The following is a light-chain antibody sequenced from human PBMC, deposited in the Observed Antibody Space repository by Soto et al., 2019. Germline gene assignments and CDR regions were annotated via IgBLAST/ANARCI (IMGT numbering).Light chain of an antibody. J-gene: IGKJ2*01. CDR2: DAS. CDR1: QDISNY. V-gene: IGKV1-33*01. Sequence: DIQMTQSPSSLSASVGDRVTITCQASQDISNYLNWYQQKPGKAPKLLIYDASNLETGVPSRFSGSGSGTDFTFTISSLQPEDIATYYCQQYDNLPPVYTFGQGTKVEI. CDR3: QQYDNLPPVYT.